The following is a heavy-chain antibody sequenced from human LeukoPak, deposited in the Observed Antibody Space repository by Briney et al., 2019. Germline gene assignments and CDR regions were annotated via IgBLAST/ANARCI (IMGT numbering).Heavy chain of an antibody. CDR1: AFTFSSYA. V-gene: IGHV1-69*04. CDR2: IIPSLGIA. J-gene: IGHJ6*02. D-gene: IGHD4-17*01. CDR3: ARDGTPLRSRRGGDYEDWMILYYGMDV. Sequence: GGSLRLSCADSAFTFSSYAISWVRQAPGQGLEWMGRIIPSLGIANYAQKFQGRVTITAHKSTSTAYMELSSLRSEDTAVYYCARDGTPLRSRRGGDYEDWMILYYGMDVWGQGTTVTVSS.